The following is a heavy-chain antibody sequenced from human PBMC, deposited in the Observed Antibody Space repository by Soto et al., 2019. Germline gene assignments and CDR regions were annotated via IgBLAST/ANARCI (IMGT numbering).Heavy chain of an antibody. D-gene: IGHD1-26*01. Sequence: RRLSCAASGFPFSAYNMNWVRQAPGKGLEWVSSISSSTTDMYYAESVKGRFTISRDNAKNSLYLHLKSLRAEDTAVYYCARPYSGSYSFDFWGQGTMVTVSS. J-gene: IGHJ4*02. CDR3: ARPYSGSYSFDF. V-gene: IGHV3-21*01. CDR1: GFPFSAYN. CDR2: ISSSTTDM.